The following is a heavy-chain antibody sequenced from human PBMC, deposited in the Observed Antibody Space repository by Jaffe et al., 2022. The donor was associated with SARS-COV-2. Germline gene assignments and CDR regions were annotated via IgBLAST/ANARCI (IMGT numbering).Heavy chain of an antibody. CDR1: GGSIKSYY. CDR3: VGASQWELLFDL. J-gene: IGHJ4*02. Sequence: QVQLHESGPGLVNPSETLSLTCTVSGGSIKSYYWSWIRQTPGKGLEWIGYVYYSGRTKYNPSLQSRVTISLDMSGNQLSLKLSSVTAADTALYYCVGASQWELLFDLWGQGALVTVSS. V-gene: IGHV4-59*01. CDR2: VYYSGRT. D-gene: IGHD1-26*01.